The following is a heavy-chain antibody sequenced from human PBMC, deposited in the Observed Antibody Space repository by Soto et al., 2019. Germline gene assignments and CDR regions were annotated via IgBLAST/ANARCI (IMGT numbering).Heavy chain of an antibody. J-gene: IGHJ4*02. V-gene: IGHV4-59*01. D-gene: IGHD2-15*01. Sequence: QVQLQESGPGLVKPSETLSLTCTVSGGSISSYYWSWIRQPPGKGLEWIGYIYYSGSTNYNPSLMSRVPVSVDTSKNQFSLKLSSVTAADTAVYYCASGLFPSGGNAGGFDYWGQGTLVTVSS. CDR2: IYYSGST. CDR1: GGSISSYY. CDR3: ASGLFPSGGNAGGFDY.